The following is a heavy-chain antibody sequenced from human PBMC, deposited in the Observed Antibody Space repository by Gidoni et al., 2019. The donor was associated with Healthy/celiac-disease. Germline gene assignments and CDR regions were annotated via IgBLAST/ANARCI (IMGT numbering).Heavy chain of an antibody. D-gene: IGHD1-1*01. J-gene: IGHJ4*02. V-gene: IGHV6-1*01. CDR3: ARALSELDY. Sequence: YRSKWYNDYAVSVKSRITINPDTSKNQFSLQLNSVTPEDTAVYYCARALSELDYWGQGTLVTVSS. CDR2: YRSKWYN.